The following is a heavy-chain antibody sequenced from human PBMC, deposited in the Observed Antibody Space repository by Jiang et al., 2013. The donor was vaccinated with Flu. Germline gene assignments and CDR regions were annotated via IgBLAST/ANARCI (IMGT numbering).Heavy chain of an antibody. V-gene: IGHV4-38-2*01. CDR1: HYSISNGYY. Sequence: GSGLVKPSETLSLTCGVSHYSISNGYYWGWIRQPPGKGLEWIGNIFHSGSTYYNPSLMNRVTISVDTSKNQSSLNLRSVTAADTAVYYCARVPHYYDTSPYRYYLDYWGQGALVTVSS. J-gene: IGHJ4*02. D-gene: IGHD3-22*01. CDR3: ARVPHYYDTSPYRYYLDY. CDR2: IFHSGST.